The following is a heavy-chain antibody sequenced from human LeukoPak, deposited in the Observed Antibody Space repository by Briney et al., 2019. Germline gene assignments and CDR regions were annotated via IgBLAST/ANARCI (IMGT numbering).Heavy chain of an antibody. CDR3: ATDLVRVSPGAS. V-gene: IGHV1-24*01. Sequence: ASVKVSCKASGGTFSSYAISWVRQAPGQGLEWMGGFDPEDGETIYAQKFQGRVTMTEDTSTDTAYMELSSLRSEDTAVYYCATDLVRVSPGASWGQGTLVTVSS. CDR1: GGTFSSYA. D-gene: IGHD3-10*01. CDR2: FDPEDGET. J-gene: IGHJ4*02.